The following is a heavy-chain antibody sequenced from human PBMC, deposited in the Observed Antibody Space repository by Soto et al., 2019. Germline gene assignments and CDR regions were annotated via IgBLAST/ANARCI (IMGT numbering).Heavy chain of an antibody. V-gene: IGHV4-59*01. Sequence: PSETLSLTCTVSGGSISSYYWSWIRQPPGKGLEWIGYIYYSGSTNYNPSLKSRVTISVDTSKNQFSLKLSSVTAADTAVYYCAREVHYDAYYYYYYMDVWGKGTTVTVSS. CDR1: GGSISSYY. J-gene: IGHJ6*03. CDR3: AREVHYDAYYYYYYMDV. CDR2: IYYSGST. D-gene: IGHD3-3*01.